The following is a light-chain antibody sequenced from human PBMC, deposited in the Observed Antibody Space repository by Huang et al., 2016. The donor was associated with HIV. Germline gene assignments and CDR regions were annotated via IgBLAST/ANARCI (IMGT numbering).Light chain of an antibody. CDR1: TDINTY. V-gene: IGKV1-8*01. J-gene: IGKJ1*01. CDR3: QQYYSFPLT. CDR2: ATS. Sequence: AIRITQSPSSLSASTGDKVSITCRASTDINTYLAWYQQKPGKHPSLLIYATSTLQSGVPSRFSGSGSGTDFTLTITHLQSEDFATYYCQQYYSFPLTFGQGSQVEV.